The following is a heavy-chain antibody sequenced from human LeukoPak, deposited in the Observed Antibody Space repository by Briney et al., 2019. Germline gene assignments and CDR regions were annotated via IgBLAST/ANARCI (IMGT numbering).Heavy chain of an antibody. V-gene: IGHV1-3*01. CDR3: ARGDYYYDSSGYPERNWFDP. CDR2: INAGNGNT. J-gene: IGHJ5*02. Sequence: ASVKVSCKASGYTFTSYAMHWVRQAPGQRLEWMGWINAGNGNTKYSRKFQGRVTITRDTSASTAYMELSSLRSEDTAVYYCARGDYYYDSSGYPERNWFDPWGQGTLVTVSS. CDR1: GYTFTSYA. D-gene: IGHD3-22*01.